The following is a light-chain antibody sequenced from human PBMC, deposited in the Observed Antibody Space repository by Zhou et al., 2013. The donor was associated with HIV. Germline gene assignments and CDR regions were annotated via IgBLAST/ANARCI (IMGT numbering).Light chain of an antibody. CDR3: QLLKTSPSIT. CDR1: QGISSW. V-gene: IGKV1-12*02. J-gene: IGKJ5*01. Sequence: DIQMSQSPSSVSASVGDRVTITCRASQGISSWLAWYQQKPGKAPKLLIYGASTLQSEAPSRFSGSRSGTEFTLTVQSLQPDDIATYYCQLLKTSPSITFGQGTRLE. CDR2: GAS.